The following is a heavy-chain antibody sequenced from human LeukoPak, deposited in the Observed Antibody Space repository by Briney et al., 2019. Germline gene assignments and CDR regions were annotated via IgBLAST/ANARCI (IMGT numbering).Heavy chain of an antibody. Sequence: GRSLRLSCEASGFAFSFLAMSWLRQPPGKGLEWVSTINANSGTRSYAASVRGRFTISRDNSKNTVYLQLNSLRAEDTAVYYCAKPISGGLAVTADWFDPWGQGTLVVVSS. V-gene: IGHV3-23*01. J-gene: IGHJ5*01. D-gene: IGHD6-19*01. CDR2: INANSGTR. CDR3: AKPISGGLAVTADWFDP. CDR1: GFAFSFLA.